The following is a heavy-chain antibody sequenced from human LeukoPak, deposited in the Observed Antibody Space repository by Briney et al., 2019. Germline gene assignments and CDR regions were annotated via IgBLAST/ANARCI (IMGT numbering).Heavy chain of an antibody. J-gene: IGHJ6*03. CDR2: IYTGGST. V-gene: IGHV4-4*07. CDR3: ARDLEDGQLGLNYYYMDV. Sequence: SETLSLTCTVSGGSISSYYWSWIRQPAGKGLEWIGRIYTGGSTNYNPSLKSRVTMSVDTSKNQFSLKLSSVTAADTAVYYCARDLEDGQLGLNYYYMDVWGKGTTVTVSS. D-gene: IGHD6-6*01. CDR1: GGSISSYY.